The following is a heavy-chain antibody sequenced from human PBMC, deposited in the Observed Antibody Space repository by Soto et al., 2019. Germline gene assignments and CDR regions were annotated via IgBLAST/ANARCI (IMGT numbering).Heavy chain of an antibody. CDR1: GYTFTSYA. Sequence: SVNVCSKACGYTFTSYAIHWVRQAPGQRLEWMGWINAGNGNTKYSQKFQGRVTITRDTSASTAYMELSSLRSEDTAVYYCANELWGAFDIWGQGTMVTVSS. CDR3: ANELWGAFDI. D-gene: IGHD3-16*01. V-gene: IGHV1-3*01. J-gene: IGHJ3*02. CDR2: INAGNGNT.